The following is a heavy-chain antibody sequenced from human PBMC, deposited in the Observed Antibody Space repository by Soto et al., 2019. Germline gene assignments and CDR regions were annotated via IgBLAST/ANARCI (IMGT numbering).Heavy chain of an antibody. Sequence: TLSLTCPVFRCSTSSGGYYWRWIRQHPGKGLEWIGYIYYSGSTYYNPSLKSRVSISVDTSKNQFSLKLRSVTAADTAVYYCARGALTTVTTGGSDAFDIWGQGTMVT. CDR3: ARGALTTVTTGGSDAFDI. CDR1: RCSTSSGGYY. CDR2: IYYSGST. J-gene: IGHJ3*02. D-gene: IGHD4-17*01. V-gene: IGHV4-31*03.